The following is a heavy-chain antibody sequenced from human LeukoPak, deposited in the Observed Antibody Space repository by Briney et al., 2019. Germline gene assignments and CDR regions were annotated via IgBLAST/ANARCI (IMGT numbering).Heavy chain of an antibody. J-gene: IGHJ3*02. Sequence: SQTLSLTCTVSGGSISSGGYYWSWIRQHPGKGLEWIGYIYYSGSTYYNPSLKSRVTISVDTSKNQFSLKLSSATAADTAVYYCARASYYGEAFDIWGQGTMVTVSS. CDR1: GGSISSGGYY. CDR3: ARASYYGEAFDI. D-gene: IGHD3-10*01. V-gene: IGHV4-31*03. CDR2: IYYSGST.